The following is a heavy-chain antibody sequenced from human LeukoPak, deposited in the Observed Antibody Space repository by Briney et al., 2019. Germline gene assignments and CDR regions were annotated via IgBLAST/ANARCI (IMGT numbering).Heavy chain of an antibody. V-gene: IGHV1-18*01. D-gene: IGHD3-22*01. CDR1: GYTFTSYG. J-gene: IGHJ3*02. CDR3: ARVLYYYDSSGRIGAFDI. Sequence: ASVKVSCKASGYTFTSYGISWVRQAPGQGLEWMGWISAYNGNTNYAQKLQGRVTMTTDTSTSTAYMELRSLRSDDTAVYYRARVLYYYDSSGRIGAFDIWGQGTMVTVSS. CDR2: ISAYNGNT.